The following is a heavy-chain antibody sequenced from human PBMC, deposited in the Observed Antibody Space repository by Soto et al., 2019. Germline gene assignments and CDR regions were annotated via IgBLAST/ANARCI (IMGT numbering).Heavy chain of an antibody. V-gene: IGHV1-69*02. CDR1: GGTFSSYT. CDR3: ARAVGDYDLDNWFDP. Sequence: ASVKVSCKASGGTFSSYTISWVRQAPGQGLEWMGRIIPILGIANYAQKFQGRVTITADKSTSTAYMELSSLRSEDTAVYYCARAVGDYDLDNWFDPWGQGTLVTVSS. J-gene: IGHJ5*02. D-gene: IGHD5-12*01. CDR2: IIPILGIA.